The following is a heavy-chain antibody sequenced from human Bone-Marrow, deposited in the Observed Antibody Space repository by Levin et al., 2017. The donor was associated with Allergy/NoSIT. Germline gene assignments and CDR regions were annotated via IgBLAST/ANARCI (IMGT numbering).Heavy chain of an antibody. V-gene: IGHV3-23*01. J-gene: IGHJ6*03. D-gene: IGHD6-19*01. CDR2: ITSSGART. Sequence: GESLKISCAASGFIFSRYAMSWVRQAPGKGLEWVASITSSGARTFYVDSVRGRFTISKANSKKTVSLQRNSLRGEDTALDYCAETQIAMAAINYFMDVWGKGITVIVSS. CDR3: AETQIAMAAINYFMDV. CDR1: GFIFSRYA.